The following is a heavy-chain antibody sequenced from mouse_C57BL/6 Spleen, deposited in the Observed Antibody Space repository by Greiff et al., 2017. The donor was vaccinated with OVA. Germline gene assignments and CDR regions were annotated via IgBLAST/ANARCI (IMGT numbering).Heavy chain of an antibody. J-gene: IGHJ4*01. CDR1: GYSFTGYY. CDR3: ARGSEAAMDY. CDR2: INPSTGGT. V-gene: IGHV1-42*01. Sequence: EVQLQESGPELVKPGASVKISCKASGYSFTGYYMNWVKQSPEKSLEWIGEINPSTGGTTYNQKFKAKATLTVDKSSSTAYMQLKSLTSEDSAVYYCARGSEAAMDYWGQGTSVTVSS.